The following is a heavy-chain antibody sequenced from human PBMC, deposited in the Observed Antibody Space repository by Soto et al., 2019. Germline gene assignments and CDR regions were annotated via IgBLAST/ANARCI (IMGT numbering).Heavy chain of an antibody. V-gene: IGHV4-59*01. CDR1: GGSIRIYY. Sequence: QVQLQESGPGLVKPSETLSLTCTVSGGSIRIYYWNWIRQPPGKGLEWIGYIYYSGSTNYNPSLTSRVTISLDASKNHFSLQLNSVTAADTAVYYCARADYGGTPDYWGQGTLVTVSS. J-gene: IGHJ4*02. CDR2: IYYSGST. CDR3: ARADYGGTPDY. D-gene: IGHD4-17*01.